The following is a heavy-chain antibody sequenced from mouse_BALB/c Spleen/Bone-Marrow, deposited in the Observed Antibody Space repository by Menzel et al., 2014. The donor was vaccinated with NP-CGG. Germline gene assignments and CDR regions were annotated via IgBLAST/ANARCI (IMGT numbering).Heavy chain of an antibody. CDR1: GYTFTSYW. J-gene: IGHJ4*01. D-gene: IGHD1-1*01. V-gene: IGHV1-7*01. CDR3: ARQITTVDYAMDY. CDR2: INPSTGYT. Sequence: QVQLQQSGAELAKPGASVKMSSKASGYTFTSYWMHWVKQRPGQGLEWIGYINPSTGYTEYNQKFKDKATLTADKSSSTAYMQLSSLTPEDSAVYYCARQITTVDYAMDYWGQGTSVTVSS.